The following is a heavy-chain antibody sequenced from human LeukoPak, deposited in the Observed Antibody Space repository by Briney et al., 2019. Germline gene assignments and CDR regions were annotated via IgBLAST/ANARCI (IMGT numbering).Heavy chain of an antibody. CDR3: ANWIGSSSRDY. D-gene: IGHD6-6*01. CDR2: INSNGDEI. Sequence: GGSLRLSCAASGFTFSTYAMTWVRQAPGKGLEWVSGINSNGDEIYYADSVRGRFTISRDNSNNSLYLQMDSLRTEDTAVYYCANWIGSSSRDYWGQGTLVTVSS. V-gene: IGHV3-23*01. CDR1: GFTFSTYA. J-gene: IGHJ4*02.